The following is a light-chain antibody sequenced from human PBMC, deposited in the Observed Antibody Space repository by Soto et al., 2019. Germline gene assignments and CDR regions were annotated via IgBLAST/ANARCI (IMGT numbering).Light chain of an antibody. CDR3: LLSYSGARPYV. J-gene: IGLJ1*01. CDR2: DTS. Sequence: QAVMTQKPSLTVSPGVTVTLTCGSSTGAVTSGHYPYWFQQKPGQAPRTLIYDTSKKHFWTPARFSGSLLGGKAALTLSGAQPEDEADYYCLLSYSGARPYVFGSGTKVTVL. V-gene: IGLV7-46*01. CDR1: TGAVTSGHY.